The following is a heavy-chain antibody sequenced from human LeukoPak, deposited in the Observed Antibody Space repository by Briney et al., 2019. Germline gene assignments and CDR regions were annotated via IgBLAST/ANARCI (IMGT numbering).Heavy chain of an antibody. CDR3: ARRRYSGSSQHFDY. Sequence: GGSLRLSCAASGFTFSSYWMSWVRQAPGKGLEWVANIKQDGSEKYYVDSVKGRFTISRDNAKNSLYVQMNSLRAEDTAVYYCARRRYSGSSQHFDYWGLGTLVTVSS. V-gene: IGHV3-7*01. J-gene: IGHJ4*02. CDR1: GFTFSSYW. D-gene: IGHD1-26*01. CDR2: IKQDGSEK.